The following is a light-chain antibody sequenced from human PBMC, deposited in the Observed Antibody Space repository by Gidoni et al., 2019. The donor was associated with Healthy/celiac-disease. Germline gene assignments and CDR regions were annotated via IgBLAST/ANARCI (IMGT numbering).Light chain of an antibody. Sequence: EIVLTQSPATLSLSPGERATFSCRASQSVSSYLAWYQQKPGQAPRLLIYDASNRATGIPARFSGSGSGTDFTLTISSLEPEDFAVYYCQQRGTFGQGTKLEIK. CDR3: QQRGT. J-gene: IGKJ2*01. CDR2: DAS. V-gene: IGKV3-11*01. CDR1: QSVSSY.